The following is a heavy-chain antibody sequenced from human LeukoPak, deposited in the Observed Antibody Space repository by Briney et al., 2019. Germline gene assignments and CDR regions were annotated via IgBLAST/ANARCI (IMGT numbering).Heavy chain of an antibody. J-gene: IGHJ4*02. CDR2: IYHSGST. V-gene: IGHV4-39*02. CDR1: GGSISTSNYY. D-gene: IGHD5-24*01. Sequence: PSETLSLTCTVSGGSISTSNYYWGWIRQPPGKGLEWIGSIYHSGSTYYNPSLKSRVTISVDTSKNHFSLNLRSVTAADTAVYYCARRSYNSPFRYWGQGTPVTVSS. CDR3: ARRSYNSPFRY.